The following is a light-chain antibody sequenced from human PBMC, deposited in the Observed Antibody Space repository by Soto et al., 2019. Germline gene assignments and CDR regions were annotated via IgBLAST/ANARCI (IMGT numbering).Light chain of an antibody. Sequence: EIVLTQSPGTLSLSPGEVATLSCRASQTVSSTYLAWYQQKPGRAPSLLIHGASTRAAGIPDRFSASGSGTHFTLTINRLEPEDFAVYFCQQFGTSPYTFGQGTTVEIK. CDR2: GAS. CDR3: QQFGTSPYT. CDR1: QTVSSTY. J-gene: IGKJ2*01. V-gene: IGKV3-20*01.